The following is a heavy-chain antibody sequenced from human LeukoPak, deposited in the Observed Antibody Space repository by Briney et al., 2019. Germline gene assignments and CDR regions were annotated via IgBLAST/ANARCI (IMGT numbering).Heavy chain of an antibody. CDR3: ARDLGLRWFDP. D-gene: IGHD4-17*01. Sequence: SETLSLTCTVSGGSISSYYWSWIRQPPGKGLEWIGYIYYSGSTNYNPSLKSRVTISADTSKNQFSLKLSSVTAADTAVYYCARDLGLRWFDPWGQGTLVTVSS. CDR1: GGSISSYY. V-gene: IGHV4-59*01. J-gene: IGHJ5*02. CDR2: IYYSGST.